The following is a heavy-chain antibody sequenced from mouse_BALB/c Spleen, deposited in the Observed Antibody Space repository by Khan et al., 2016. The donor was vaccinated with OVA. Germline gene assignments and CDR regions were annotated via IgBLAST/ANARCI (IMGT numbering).Heavy chain of an antibody. V-gene: IGHV5-6*01. CDR3: ARLAYYYDSEGFAY. D-gene: IGHD1-1*01. J-gene: IGHJ3*01. Sequence: VQLVESGGDLVKPGGSLKLSCAASGFTFSTYGMSWVRQTPDKRLEWVATVSTGGGYTYYPDSVKGRFTISRDNAKNTLYLQMSSLKSEDTARFYCARLAYYYDSEGFAYWGQGTLVTVSA. CDR1: GFTFSTYG. CDR2: VSTGGGYT.